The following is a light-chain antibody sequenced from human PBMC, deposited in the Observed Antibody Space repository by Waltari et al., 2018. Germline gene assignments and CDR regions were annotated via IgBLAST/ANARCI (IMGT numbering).Light chain of an antibody. J-gene: IGLJ3*02. CDR3: AAWDESLKGWV. CDR2: GND. V-gene: IGLV1-44*01. CDR1: NSNIGSNT. Sequence: QSVLTQPPSLSGTPGQRVTISCSGSNSNIGSNTVDWYQVLPGTAPKLLVHGNDRRPSGVPDRFSGYKFGGSGSLAISGLQPEDESEYYCAAWDESLKGWVFGGGTRLTVL.